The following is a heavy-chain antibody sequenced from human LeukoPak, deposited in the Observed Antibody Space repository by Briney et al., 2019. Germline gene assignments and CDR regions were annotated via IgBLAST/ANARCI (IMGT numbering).Heavy chain of an antibody. J-gene: IGHJ4*01. CDR1: VFIVSSKY. CDR2: IKSKTEGGTT. CDR3: TSTLGY. D-gene: IGHD3-16*01. V-gene: IGHV3-15*01. Sequence: PGGSLRLSCTASVFIVSSKYMSWVRQAPGKGLEWVGRIKSKTEGGTTDYAGTVKGRFTISRDDSRNTLYLQMNSLKTEDTAVYYCTSTLGYWGQGTLVTVSS.